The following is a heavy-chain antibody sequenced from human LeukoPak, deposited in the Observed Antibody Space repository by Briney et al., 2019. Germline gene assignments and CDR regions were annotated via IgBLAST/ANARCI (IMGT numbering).Heavy chain of an antibody. CDR3: ARDLWFGEEHPYYYYGMDV. V-gene: IGHV3-48*03. CDR2: ISSSGSTI. D-gene: IGHD3-10*01. CDR1: GFPFSSYE. Sequence: GSLRLSCAASGFPFSSYEMNWVRQAPGKGLEWVSYISSSGSTIYYADSVKGRFTISRDNAKNSLYLQMNSLRAEDTAVYYCARDLWFGEEHPYYYYGMDVWGQGTTVTVSS. J-gene: IGHJ6*02.